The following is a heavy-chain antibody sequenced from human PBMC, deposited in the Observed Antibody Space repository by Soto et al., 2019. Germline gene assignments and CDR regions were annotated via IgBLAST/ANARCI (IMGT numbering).Heavy chain of an antibody. CDR1: GGSISSGDYY. J-gene: IGHJ3*02. V-gene: IGHV4-30-4*01. CDR3: ASHEAPNGIFRLWGAFDI. Sequence: SSETLSLTCTVSGGSISSGDYYWSWIRQPPGKGLEWIGYIYYSGSTYYNPSLKSRVTISVDTSKNQFSLKLSSVTAADTAVYYCASHEAPNGIFRLWGAFDIRCQRPMVTVS. D-gene: IGHD2-8*01. CDR2: IYYSGST.